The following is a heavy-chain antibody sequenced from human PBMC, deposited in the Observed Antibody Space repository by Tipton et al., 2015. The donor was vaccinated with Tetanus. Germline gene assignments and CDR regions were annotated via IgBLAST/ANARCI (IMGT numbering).Heavy chain of an antibody. V-gene: IGHV1-18*01. CDR1: GYRPTNYG. CDR2: ISGYSGHT. CDR3: ARDADMWATRKAFDI. D-gene: IGHD1-14*01. Sequence: QSGPEVKQPGASVTVSCKASGYRPTNYGISWVRQAPGQGLEWLGWISGYSGHTNYAQQVQGRVTMTTDTSTSTAYLELRSLRSDDTALYFCARDADMWATRKAFDIWGQGTMVTGSS. J-gene: IGHJ3*02.